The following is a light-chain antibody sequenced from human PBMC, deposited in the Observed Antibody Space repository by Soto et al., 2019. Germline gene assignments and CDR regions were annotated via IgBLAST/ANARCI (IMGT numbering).Light chain of an antibody. CDR2: GTS. Sequence: DIQMTQSPSILSASVGDRVTITCLSSQTITNWLAWYQQKTGIAPRLLIYGTSRLHSGVPSRFSASGSGTDFTLTITSLQPEDIATYYCQQSYSMPWTFGQGTKVDIK. V-gene: IGKV1-39*01. J-gene: IGKJ1*01. CDR3: QQSYSMPWT. CDR1: QTITNW.